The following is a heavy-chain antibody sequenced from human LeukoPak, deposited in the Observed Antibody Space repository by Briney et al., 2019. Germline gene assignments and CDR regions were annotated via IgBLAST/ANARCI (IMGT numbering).Heavy chain of an antibody. V-gene: IGHV3-30*18. CDR3: AKPRGGDSWAFDI. CDR2: ISYDGSSK. D-gene: IGHD2-21*02. Sequence: GGSLRLSCEAAGFTFSTYVMHGGRQARGEGVGLVAGISYDGSSKYYADSVQGRFTISRNNSRNTLYLQMNSLRPEDTAVYYCAKPRGGDSWAFDIWGQGTMVTVSP. J-gene: IGHJ3*02. CDR1: GFTFSTYV.